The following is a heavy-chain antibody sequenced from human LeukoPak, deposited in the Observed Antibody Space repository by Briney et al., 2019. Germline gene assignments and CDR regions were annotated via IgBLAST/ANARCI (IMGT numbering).Heavy chain of an antibody. D-gene: IGHD3-10*01. CDR2: IYTSGST. V-gene: IGHV4-4*07. Sequence: SETLSLTCTVSGGSISSYYWSWIRQPAGKGLEWIGRIYTSGSTNYNPSLKSRVTISVDTSKNQFSLKLSSVTSADTAVYYCARGHDYYGSGRQSWFDPWGQGTQVTVSS. CDR3: ARGHDYYGSGRQSWFDP. J-gene: IGHJ5*02. CDR1: GGSISSYY.